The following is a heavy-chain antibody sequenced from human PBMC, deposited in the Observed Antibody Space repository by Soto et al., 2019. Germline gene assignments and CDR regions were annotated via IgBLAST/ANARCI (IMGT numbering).Heavy chain of an antibody. Sequence: QVQLVQSGAELMKPGSSVKVSYRASGDTFSSYTVNWVRQAPGRGLEWMGRSIPVLGTTDYAQKFKGRVTITADKSSNIVYMELSSLRSEDTAVYYCARRRYCGYDCYHKHYYGMDVWGQGTTVTVAS. CDR1: GDTFSSYT. D-gene: IGHD2-21*02. J-gene: IGHJ6*02. CDR3: ARRRYCGYDCYHKHYYGMDV. CDR2: SIPVLGTT. V-gene: IGHV1-69*08.